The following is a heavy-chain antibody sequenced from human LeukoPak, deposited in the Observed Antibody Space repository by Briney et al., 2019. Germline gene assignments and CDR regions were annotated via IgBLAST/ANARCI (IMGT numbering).Heavy chain of an antibody. J-gene: IGHJ4*02. Sequence: GASVKVSCKASGYTFTAYYMHWVRQAPGRGLVWMGWINPNSGGTNYAQKFQGRVTMTRDTSISTAYMELSSLTSDDTAMYYCASGYDRSGYYNYWGQGTLVTVSS. D-gene: IGHD3-22*01. CDR3: ASGYDRSGYYNY. V-gene: IGHV1-2*02. CDR1: GYTFTAYY. CDR2: INPNSGGT.